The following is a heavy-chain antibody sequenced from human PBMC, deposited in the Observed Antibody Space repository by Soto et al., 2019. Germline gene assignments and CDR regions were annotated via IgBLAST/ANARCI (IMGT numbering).Heavy chain of an antibody. J-gene: IGHJ4*02. CDR3: ARDRGGALDS. D-gene: IGHD2-15*01. CDR1: GFTFNTFA. Sequence: EVLLLESGGGLVQPGGSLRLSCAASGFTFNTFAMTWVRQAPGKGLEWVSALSGSGSLSYYADSVKGRFTISRDNSKNTMYLQMNNPRDDETAVYFCARDRGGALDSWGQGTLVTVSS. CDR2: LSGSGSLS. V-gene: IGHV3-23*01.